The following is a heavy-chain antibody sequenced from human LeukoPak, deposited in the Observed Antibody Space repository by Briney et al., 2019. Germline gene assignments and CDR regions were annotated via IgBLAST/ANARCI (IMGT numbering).Heavy chain of an antibody. J-gene: IGHJ4*02. CDR1: GFTFDDYA. D-gene: IGHD6-6*01. Sequence: GGSLRLSCAASGFTFDDYAMHWVRQAPGEGLEWVSGISWNSGSIGYADSVKGRFTTSRDNAKNSLYLQMNSLRAEDLALYYCAKEGRSSSFDYWGQGTLVTVSS. CDR3: AKEGRSSSFDY. CDR2: ISWNSGSI. V-gene: IGHV3-9*03.